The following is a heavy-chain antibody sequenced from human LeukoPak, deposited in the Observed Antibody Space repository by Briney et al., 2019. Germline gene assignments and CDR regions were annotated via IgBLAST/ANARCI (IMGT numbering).Heavy chain of an antibody. CDR2: IRYDGSNK. CDR3: ANLLYDFWSGFTLKHFDY. Sequence: GGSLRLSCAASGFTFSSYGMHWVRQAPGKGLEWVAFIRYDGSNKYYADSVKGRFTISRDNSKNTLYLQMNSLRAEDTAVYYCANLLYDFWSGFTLKHFDYWGQGTLVTVSS. J-gene: IGHJ4*02. D-gene: IGHD3-3*01. CDR1: GFTFSSYG. V-gene: IGHV3-30*02.